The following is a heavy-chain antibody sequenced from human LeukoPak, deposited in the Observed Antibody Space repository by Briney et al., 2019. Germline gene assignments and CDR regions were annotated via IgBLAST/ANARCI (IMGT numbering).Heavy chain of an antibody. CDR1: GFTVSSNY. J-gene: IGHJ4*02. CDR2: INSDGSST. V-gene: IGHV3-74*01. Sequence: GGSLRLSCAASGFTVSSNYMSWVRQAPGKGLVWVSRINSDGSSTTYADSVKGRFTISRDNAETTLPLQVNSLRAEDTAVYYCVRGYSGSYRADYWGQGTLVTVSS. CDR3: VRGYSGSYRADY. D-gene: IGHD1-26*01.